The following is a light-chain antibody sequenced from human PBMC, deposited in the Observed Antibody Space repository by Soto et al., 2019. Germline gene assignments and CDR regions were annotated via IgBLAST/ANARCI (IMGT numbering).Light chain of an antibody. CDR3: ATWDGSLSGPV. CDR2: RNN. J-gene: IGLJ1*01. Sequence: QAVVTQPPSTSGTPGQWVTISCSGNSSNIGSHYVYWYQQLPGTAPKFLIYRNNQRPSGVPDRFSGSKSGTSASLVISGLRPEDEADYYCATWDGSLSGPVFGTGTKLTVL. V-gene: IGLV1-47*01. CDR1: SSNIGSHY.